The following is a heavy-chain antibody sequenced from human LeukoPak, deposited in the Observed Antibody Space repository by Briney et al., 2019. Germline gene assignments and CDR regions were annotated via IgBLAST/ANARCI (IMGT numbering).Heavy chain of an antibody. CDR1: GFTFSSFA. CDR3: TKDPNGDYVGALCP. Sequence: GGSLRLSCAASGFTFSSFAMTWVRQAPGKRLEWFSSTTGSHGPTYPTEFEKRRFTTCRDNSQNSLYLQMNSLTAEDMAVYYCTKDPNGDYVGALCPWGQGTLVTVSS. J-gene: IGHJ5*02. D-gene: IGHD4-17*01. V-gene: IGHV3-23*01. CDR2: TTGSHGPT.